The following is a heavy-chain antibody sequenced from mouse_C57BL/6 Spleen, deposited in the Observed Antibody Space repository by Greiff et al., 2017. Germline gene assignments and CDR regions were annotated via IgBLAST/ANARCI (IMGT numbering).Heavy chain of an antibody. CDR1: GYTFTDYN. CDR3: ARDPYFDY. CDR2: INPNNGGT. Sequence: VHVKQSGPELVKPGASVKIPCKASGYTFTDYNMDWVKQSHGKSLEWIGDINPNNGGTIYNQKFKGKATLTGDKSSSTAYMELRSLTSEDTAVYYCARDPYFDYWGQGTTLTVSS. J-gene: IGHJ2*01. V-gene: IGHV1-18*01.